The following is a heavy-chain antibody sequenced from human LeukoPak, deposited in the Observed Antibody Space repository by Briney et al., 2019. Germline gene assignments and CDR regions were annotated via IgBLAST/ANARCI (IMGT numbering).Heavy chain of an antibody. Sequence: GESLKISCRGSGYGFSSYWIGWVRQMPGKGLEYMGIICPGDSDTRYSQSFQGQVTISADKSITTAYLQWSSLKASDTAMYYCARHTTVGGSLRFDYWGQGTLVSVSS. J-gene: IGHJ4*02. CDR1: GYGFSSYW. D-gene: IGHD4-23*01. V-gene: IGHV5-51*01. CDR2: ICPGDSDT. CDR3: ARHTTVGGSLRFDY.